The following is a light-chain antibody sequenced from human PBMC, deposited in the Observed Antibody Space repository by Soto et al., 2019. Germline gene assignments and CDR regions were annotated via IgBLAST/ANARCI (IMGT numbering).Light chain of an antibody. Sequence: QSVLTQPASVSRSPGQSITISCTGTSSDVGGYNYVTWYQQHPGKAPKLMIYDVSNRPSGVSNRFSGSKSGNTASLTISGLQAEDEADYYCSSYTSSSTPVVFGGGTKVTVL. CDR2: DVS. V-gene: IGLV2-14*01. J-gene: IGLJ2*01. CDR1: SSDVGGYNY. CDR3: SSYTSSSTPVV.